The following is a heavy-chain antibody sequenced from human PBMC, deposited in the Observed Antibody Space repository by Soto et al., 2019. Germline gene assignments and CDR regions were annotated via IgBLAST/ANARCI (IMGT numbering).Heavy chain of an antibody. D-gene: IGHD1-26*01. V-gene: IGHV4-39*02. CDR1: GGSISSSSYY. Sequence: PSETLSLTWTVSGGSISSSSYYWGWIRQPPGKGLEWIGSIYYSGSTYYNPSLKSRVTISVDTSKNHFSLKLSSVTAADTAVYYCATQEVGGSYVYTFDPWGQGTLVTVS. CDR2: IYYSGST. J-gene: IGHJ5*02. CDR3: ATQEVGGSYVYTFDP.